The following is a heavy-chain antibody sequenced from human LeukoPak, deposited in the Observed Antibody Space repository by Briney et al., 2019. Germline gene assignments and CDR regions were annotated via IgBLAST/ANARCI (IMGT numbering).Heavy chain of an antibody. CDR2: INPSDGSP. V-gene: IGHV1-46*01. J-gene: IGHJ4*02. CDR3: ARDGIAVAGTLDFDY. Sequence: ASVKVSCKASGYTFTSYYMHWVRQAPGQGLEWRGIINPSDGSPSYAQKFQGRVTMTRDMSTSTVYMELSSLRSEDTAVYYCARDGIAVAGTLDFDYWGQGTLVTVSS. D-gene: IGHD6-19*01. CDR1: GYTFTSYY.